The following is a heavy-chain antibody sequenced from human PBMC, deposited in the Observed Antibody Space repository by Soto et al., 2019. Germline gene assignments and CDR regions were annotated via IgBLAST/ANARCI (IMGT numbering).Heavy chain of an antibody. CDR1: GFTFSSYA. Sequence: QVQLVESGGGVVQPGRSLRLSCAASGFTFSSYAMHWVRQAPGKGLEWGAVISYDGSNKYYADSVKGRFTTSRDNSKNTLYLQMNSLRAEDTAVYYCARAPEEDYFDYWGQGTLVTVSS. CDR2: ISYDGSNK. J-gene: IGHJ4*02. CDR3: ARAPEEDYFDY. V-gene: IGHV3-30-3*01.